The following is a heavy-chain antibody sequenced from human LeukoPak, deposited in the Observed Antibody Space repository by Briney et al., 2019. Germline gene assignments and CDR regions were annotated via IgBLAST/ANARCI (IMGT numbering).Heavy chain of an antibody. Sequence: SETLSLTCAVYGVSFSGYYWSWIRQPPGKGLEWSGEINHSGSTNYNPSLKSRVTISVDTSKNQFSLKLSSVTAADTAVYYCARGYQYYYDSSGYWGYYYGMDVWGQGTTVTVSS. CDR1: GVSFSGYY. V-gene: IGHV4-34*01. D-gene: IGHD3-22*01. J-gene: IGHJ6*02. CDR3: ARGYQYYYDSSGYWGYYYGMDV. CDR2: INHSGST.